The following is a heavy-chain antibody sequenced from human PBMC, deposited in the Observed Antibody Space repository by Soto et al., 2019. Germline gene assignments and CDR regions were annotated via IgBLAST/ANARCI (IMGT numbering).Heavy chain of an antibody. Sequence: EVQLVESGGDVVQPGGSLRRSCAASGFTFEDYTIQWVRQAPGEGLEWVSLISWDGSSTYYADSVKGRFTISRDNSKNSLYLQMNSLRTEDTALYYCAKDGAQKDGDGNWSDSWGQGTLVTVSS. J-gene: IGHJ5*01. CDR1: GFTFEDYT. V-gene: IGHV3-43*01. CDR2: ISWDGSST. D-gene: IGHD7-27*01. CDR3: AKDGAQKDGDGNWSDS.